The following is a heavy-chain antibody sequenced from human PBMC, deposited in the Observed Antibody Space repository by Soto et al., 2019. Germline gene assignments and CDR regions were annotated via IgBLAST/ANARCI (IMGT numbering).Heavy chain of an antibody. V-gene: IGHV1-69*13. J-gene: IGHJ6*02. CDR1: GGTFSSYA. CDR2: IIPIFGTA. D-gene: IGHD3-9*01. CDR3: AGHTDILTGDYPYYYYYYGMDV. Sequence: EASLKVSCKASGGTFSSYAISWVRQAPGQGLEWMGGIIPIFGTANYAQKFQGRVTITADESTSTAYMELSSLRSEDTAVYYCAGHTDILTGDYPYYYYYYGMDVWGQGTTVTVSS.